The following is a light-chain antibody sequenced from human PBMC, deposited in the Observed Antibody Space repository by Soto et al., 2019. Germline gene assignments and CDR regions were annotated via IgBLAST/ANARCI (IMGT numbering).Light chain of an antibody. CDR1: QTISSW. J-gene: IGKJ1*01. CDR2: KAS. V-gene: IGKV1-5*03. Sequence: DIQMPQSPSTLSGSVGDRVTITCRASQTISSWLAWYQQKPGKAPKLLIYKASTLKSGVPSRFSGSGSGTEFTLTTSSLQPADFATYYCQHYNSYSEAFGQGTKVELK. CDR3: QHYNSYSEA.